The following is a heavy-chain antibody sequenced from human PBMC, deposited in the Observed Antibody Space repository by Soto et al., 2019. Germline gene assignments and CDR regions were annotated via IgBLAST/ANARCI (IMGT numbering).Heavy chain of an antibody. V-gene: IGHV3-23*01. Sequence: GGSLRLSCAASGFTFSSCAMSWVRQAPGKGLEWVSAISGSGGSTYYADSVKGRFTISRDNSKNTLYLQMNSLRAEDTAVYYCAKTEAPYYYGSGSYGSLGYWGQGTLVTVSS. J-gene: IGHJ4*02. CDR3: AKTEAPYYYGSGSYGSLGY. CDR1: GFTFSSCA. D-gene: IGHD3-10*01. CDR2: ISGSGGST.